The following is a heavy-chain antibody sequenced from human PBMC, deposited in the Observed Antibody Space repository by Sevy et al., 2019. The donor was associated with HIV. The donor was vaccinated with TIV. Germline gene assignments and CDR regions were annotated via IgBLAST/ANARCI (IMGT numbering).Heavy chain of an antibody. D-gene: IGHD1-1*01. Sequence: GGSLRLSCAASGFTFNRYWMQWVRQAPGKGPVWLARIDGDGSATTYTDSVKGRFTISRDNAQDTLYLQMNSLRTEDTAIYYCARIATGHTFGLPDFWGQGTLVTVSS. V-gene: IGHV3-74*01. J-gene: IGHJ4*02. CDR1: GFTFNRYW. CDR3: ARIATGHTFGLPDF. CDR2: IDGDGSAT.